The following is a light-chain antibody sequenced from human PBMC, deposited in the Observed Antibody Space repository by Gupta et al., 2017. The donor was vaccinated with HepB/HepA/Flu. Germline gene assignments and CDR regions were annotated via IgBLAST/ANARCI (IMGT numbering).Light chain of an antibody. V-gene: IGLV2-23*02. CDR1: RSDIGSYSL. J-gene: IGLJ3*02. CDR2: AVT. CDR3: CSYASSGTVV. Sequence: QPASVSGSPGQFITISCTGTRSDIGSYSLVSWFQQHPGQAPKLIIYAVTKRPSGISHRFSASKSGYTASLTISDLQTEDEAHYVCCSYASSGTVVFGGGTQLTVL.